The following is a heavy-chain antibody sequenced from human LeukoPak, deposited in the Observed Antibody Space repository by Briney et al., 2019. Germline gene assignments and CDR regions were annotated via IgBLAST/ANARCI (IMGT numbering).Heavy chain of an antibody. CDR3: ARDIVVPAATLDY. CDR2: INHSGST. D-gene: IGHD2-2*01. Sequence: GSLRLSCAASGFTFSAYNMIWVRQPPGKGLEWIGEINHSGSTNYNPSLKSRVTISVDTSKNQFSLKLSSVTAADTAVYYCARDIVVPAATLDYWGQGTLVTVSS. J-gene: IGHJ4*02. CDR1: GFTFSAYN. V-gene: IGHV4-34*01.